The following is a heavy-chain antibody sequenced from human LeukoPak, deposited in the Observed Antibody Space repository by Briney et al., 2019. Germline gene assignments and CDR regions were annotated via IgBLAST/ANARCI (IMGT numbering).Heavy chain of an antibody. Sequence: PSQTLSLTCTASGGSISIGGYYWSWIRQRPGKGLEWIGYIYYSGSTYYNPSLKSRVTISVDTSKNQFSLKLRSVTAADTAVYYCARDSGESPYCGGDCYPYWGQGTLVTVSS. CDR2: IYYSGST. V-gene: IGHV4-31*03. J-gene: IGHJ4*02. CDR1: GGSISIGGYY. CDR3: ARDSGESPYCGGDCYPY. D-gene: IGHD2-21*02.